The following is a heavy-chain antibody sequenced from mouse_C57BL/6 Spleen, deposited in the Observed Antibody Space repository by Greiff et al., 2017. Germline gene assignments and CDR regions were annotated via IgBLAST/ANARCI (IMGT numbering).Heavy chain of an antibody. CDR3: ARRTPLGRGAMDD. J-gene: IGHJ4*01. D-gene: IGHD4-1*01. CDR2: IRNKANGYTT. Sequence: EVKLLESGGGLVQPGGSLSLSCAASGFTFTDYYMSWVRQPPGKALEWLGFIRNKANGYTTEYSASVKGRFTISRDNSQSILYLQMNALRAEDSATYYCARRTPLGRGAMDDWGQGTSVTVSS. CDR1: GFTFTDYY. V-gene: IGHV7-3*01.